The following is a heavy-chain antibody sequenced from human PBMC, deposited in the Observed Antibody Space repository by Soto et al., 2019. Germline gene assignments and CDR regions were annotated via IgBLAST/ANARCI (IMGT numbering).Heavy chain of an antibody. CDR1: GGSISSSSYY. CDR3: ARRCSGGSCYWEAVDY. J-gene: IGHJ4*02. CDR2: IYYSGST. V-gene: IGHV4-39*01. Sequence: QLQLQESGPGLVKPSETLSLTCTVSGGSISSSSYYWGWIRQPPGKGLEWIGSIYYSGSTYYNPSLKSRGTISVDTSKNQSPLKLSSVTAADTAVYSCARRCSGGSCYWEAVDYWGQGTLVTVSS. D-gene: IGHD2-15*01.